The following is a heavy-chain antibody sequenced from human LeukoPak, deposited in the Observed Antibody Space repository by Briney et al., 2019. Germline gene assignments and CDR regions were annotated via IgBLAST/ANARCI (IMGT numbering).Heavy chain of an antibody. CDR1: GFTFSSYW. V-gene: IGHV3-7*05. D-gene: IGHD3-3*01. Sequence: PGGSLRLSCAASGFTFSSYWMSWVRHAPGKGLEWVANIKQDGSEKYYVDSVKGRFTISRDNAKNSLYLQMNSLRAEDTAVYYCARGTPGVRFLEWHVWGQGTTVTVSS. CDR3: ARGTPGVRFLEWHV. J-gene: IGHJ6*02. CDR2: IKQDGSEK.